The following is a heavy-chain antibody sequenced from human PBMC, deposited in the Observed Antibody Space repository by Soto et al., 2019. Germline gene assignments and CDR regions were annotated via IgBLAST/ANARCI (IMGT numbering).Heavy chain of an antibody. CDR3: AKAASSGLKGYFDY. D-gene: IGHD6-19*01. V-gene: IGHV3-30*18. J-gene: IGHJ4*02. CDR1: GFTFSSYG. Sequence: QVQLVESGGGVVQPGRSLRLSCAASGFTFSSYGMHWVRQAPGKGLEWVAVISYDGSNKYYADSVKGRFTISRDNSKNTLYLQMNSLRAGDTAVYYCAKAASSGLKGYFDYWGQGTLVTVSS. CDR2: ISYDGSNK.